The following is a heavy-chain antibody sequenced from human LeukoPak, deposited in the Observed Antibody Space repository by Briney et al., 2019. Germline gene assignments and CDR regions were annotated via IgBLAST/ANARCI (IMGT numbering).Heavy chain of an antibody. J-gene: IGHJ6*03. D-gene: IGHD4-23*01. CDR3: ARLHYGGNYGFYYYYMDV. V-gene: IGHV4-4*07. CDR2: IYTSGSN. Sequence: SETLSLTCTVSGGSISSYYWSWIRQPAGKGLEWIGRIYTSGSNNYNPSLKSRVTMSVDTSKNQVSLKLSSVTAADTAVYYCARLHYGGNYGFYYYYMDVWGKGTTVTISS. CDR1: GGSISSYY.